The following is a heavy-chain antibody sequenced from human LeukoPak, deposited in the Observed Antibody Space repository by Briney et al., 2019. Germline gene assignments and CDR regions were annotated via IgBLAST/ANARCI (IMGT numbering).Heavy chain of an antibody. V-gene: IGHV3-66*02. J-gene: IGHJ4*02. Sequence: TGGSLRLSCAASGLTVSINYMTWLRQAPEKGLKWVSVIYTDGRTYYADSVRGRFTISRDNSKNTVCLQMNTLTTEDTAVYYCARVDTGRGGGWVPFDYWGQGTPVTVSS. D-gene: IGHD3-10*01. CDR2: IYTDGRT. CDR3: ARVDTGRGGGWVPFDY. CDR1: GLTVSINY.